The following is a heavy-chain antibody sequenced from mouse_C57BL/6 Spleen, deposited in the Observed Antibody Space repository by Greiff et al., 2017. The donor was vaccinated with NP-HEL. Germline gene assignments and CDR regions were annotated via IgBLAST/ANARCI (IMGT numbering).Heavy chain of an antibody. Sequence: QVQLKQPGAELVKPGASVKLSCKASGYTFTSYWMQSVKQRPGQGLEWIGEIDPSDSYTNYNQKFKGKATLTVDTSSSTAYMQLSSLTSEDSAVYYCARRAGTRADYWGQGTTLTVSS. CDR2: IDPSDSYT. CDR3: ARRAGTRADY. D-gene: IGHD4-1*01. CDR1: GYTFTSYW. J-gene: IGHJ2*01. V-gene: IGHV1-50*01.